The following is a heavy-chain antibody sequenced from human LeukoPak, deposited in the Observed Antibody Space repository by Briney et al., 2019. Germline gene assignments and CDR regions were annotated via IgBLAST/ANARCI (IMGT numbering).Heavy chain of an antibody. Sequence: PSETLSLTCTVSGDSISGYYWAWIRQPAGKGLEWIGHIYAPGNSNYSPSFKSRVTMSIDMSNNQFSLRLNSVTAADTAMYYCARDLEDFDSPANDYWGQGTHVIVS. CDR2: IYAPGNS. V-gene: IGHV4-4*07. J-gene: IGHJ4*02. D-gene: IGHD2-15*01. CDR3: ARDLEDFDSPANDY. CDR1: GDSISGYY.